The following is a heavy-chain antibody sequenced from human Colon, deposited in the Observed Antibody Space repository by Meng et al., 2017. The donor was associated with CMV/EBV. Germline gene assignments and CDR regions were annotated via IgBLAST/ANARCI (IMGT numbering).Heavy chain of an antibody. CDR3: TRETTGSSSSY. V-gene: IGHV4-39*07. Sequence: QLQRQDPGPGLVRPSETLSLTCTVSGGSISSSSYYWAWIRQPPGKGLEWIGSIFYTGTTYYKPSLKSRVTISVDTSKNQFSLKLSSVTAADTAVYYCTRETTGSSSSYWGQGTLVTVSS. D-gene: IGHD6-6*01. J-gene: IGHJ4*02. CDR2: IFYTGTT. CDR1: GGSISSSSYY.